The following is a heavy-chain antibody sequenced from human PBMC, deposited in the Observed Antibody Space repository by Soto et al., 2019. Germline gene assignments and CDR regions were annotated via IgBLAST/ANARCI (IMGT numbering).Heavy chain of an antibody. Sequence: QVQLVESGGGVVQPGRSLRLSCAASGFTFSSYGMHWVRQAPGKGLEWVAVIWYDGSNKYYADSVKGRFTISRDNSWDTLYLQMNSLRAEDTAVYYWARDDSSSWYGQTNRFDPWGQGTLVTVSS. D-gene: IGHD6-13*01. V-gene: IGHV3-33*01. CDR1: GFTFSSYG. CDR2: IWYDGSNK. J-gene: IGHJ5*02. CDR3: ARDDSSSWYGQTNRFDP.